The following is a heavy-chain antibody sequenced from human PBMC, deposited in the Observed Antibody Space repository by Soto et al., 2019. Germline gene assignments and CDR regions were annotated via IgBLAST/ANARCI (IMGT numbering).Heavy chain of an antibody. Sequence: PSQTLSLTCAISGDRVSSNSAGWKWIRQSPSRGLEWLGRTYYKSKWNNDYALSVKSRITINPDTSKNQFSLHLYSVTPEDTAVYYCTGITWFRGMDVWGQGTPVTVSS. V-gene: IGHV6-1*01. J-gene: IGHJ6*02. CDR2: TYYKSKWNN. D-gene: IGHD3-10*01. CDR1: GDRVSSNSAG. CDR3: TGITWFRGMDV.